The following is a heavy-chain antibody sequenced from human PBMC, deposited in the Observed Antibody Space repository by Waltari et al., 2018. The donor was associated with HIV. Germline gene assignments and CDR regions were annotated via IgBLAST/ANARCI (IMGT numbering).Heavy chain of an antibody. Sequence: QVQLVQSGAEVKKPGASVKVSCKDSGYTLTELSMHWVRQAPGKGLEWMGNFDPEDDETIYAQKFQGRITMTEDTSSDTAYMELSSLTSGDTAVYYCATDFSGMVRAYSYYSLDVWGQGTTVTVSS. CDR2: FDPEDDET. J-gene: IGHJ6*02. V-gene: IGHV1-24*01. CDR3: ATDFSGMVRAYSYYSLDV. D-gene: IGHD3-10*01. CDR1: GYTLTELS.